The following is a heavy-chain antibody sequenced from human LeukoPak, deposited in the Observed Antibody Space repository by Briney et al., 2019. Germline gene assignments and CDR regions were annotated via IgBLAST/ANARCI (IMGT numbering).Heavy chain of an antibody. D-gene: IGHD5-18*01. CDR3: ARDLKSGYSFGFDL. J-gene: IGHJ4*02. V-gene: IGHV3-33*01. CDR1: TFTFSNFG. CDR2: IWYDGSNI. Sequence: GGSLRLSCAASTFTFSNFGMRWVRQAPGKGLEWVAVIWYDGSNIYYADSVKGRFTVSRDNSKNTLYLQMNSLRAEDTAVYYCARDLKSGYSFGFDLWGQGTLVTVSP.